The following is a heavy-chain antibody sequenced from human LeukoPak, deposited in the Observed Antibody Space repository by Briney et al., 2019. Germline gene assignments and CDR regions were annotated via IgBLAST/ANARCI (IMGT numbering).Heavy chain of an antibody. J-gene: IGHJ6*02. CDR2: INPNSGGT. V-gene: IGHV1-2*04. D-gene: IGHD6-19*01. Sequence: ASVKVSCKASGYTFTGYYMHWVRQAPGQGLEWMGWINPNSGGTNYAQKFQGWVTMTRDTSISTAYMELSRLRSDDTAVYYCARGGWSNRYYGMDVWGQGTTVTVSS. CDR1: GYTFTGYY. CDR3: ARGGWSNRYYGMDV.